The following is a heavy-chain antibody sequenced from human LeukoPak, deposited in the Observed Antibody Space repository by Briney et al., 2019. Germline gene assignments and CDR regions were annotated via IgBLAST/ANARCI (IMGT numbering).Heavy chain of an antibody. CDR3: AKDAGYGDHAFDI. J-gene: IGHJ3*02. V-gene: IGHV3-30*18. Sequence: SGGSLRLSCAASGFTFSSYGMHWVRQAPGKGLEWVAVISYDGSNKYYADSVKGRFTISRDNSKNTLYLQMNSLRAEDTAVYYCAKDAGYGDHAFDIWGQGTMVTVSS. CDR1: GFTFSSYG. D-gene: IGHD4-17*01. CDR2: ISYDGSNK.